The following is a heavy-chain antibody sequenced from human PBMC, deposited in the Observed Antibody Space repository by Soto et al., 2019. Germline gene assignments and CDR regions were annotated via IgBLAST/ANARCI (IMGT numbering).Heavy chain of an antibody. CDR2: INPTGGST. CDR1: GYIFINYY. J-gene: IGHJ4*02. D-gene: IGHD6-13*01. CDR3: ARDLAAGDY. V-gene: IGHV1-46*04. Sequence: QVPLVQSGAEVKKPGASVKVSCKASGYIFINYYIHWVRQAPGQGLEWMGIINPTGGSTNYAQKLQGRVTLTMDTSTSAVYMELSSLRFEDTAVYYCARDLAAGDYWGQGTLVTVSS.